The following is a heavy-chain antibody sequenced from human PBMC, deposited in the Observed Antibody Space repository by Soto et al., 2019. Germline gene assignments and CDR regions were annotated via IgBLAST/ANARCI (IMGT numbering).Heavy chain of an antibody. D-gene: IGHD3-22*01. Sequence: SETLSLTCTVSGGSISSYYWSWIRQPPGKGLEWIGYIYYSGSTNYNPSLKSRVTISVDTSKNQFSLKLSSVTAADTAVYYCVREDSSGYKLFDYWGQGTLVTVSS. CDR1: GGSISSYY. CDR2: IYYSGST. J-gene: IGHJ4*02. CDR3: VREDSSGYKLFDY. V-gene: IGHV4-59*01.